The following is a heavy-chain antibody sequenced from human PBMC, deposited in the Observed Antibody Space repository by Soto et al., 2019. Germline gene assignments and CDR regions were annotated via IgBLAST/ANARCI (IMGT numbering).Heavy chain of an antibody. V-gene: IGHV3-7*01. CDR2: IKQDESEK. J-gene: IGHJ4*02. D-gene: IGHD3-16*01. Sequence: EVPLVESGGGLVQPGGSLRISCKGSGFSFSSYWMSWVRQAPGKGLEWVASIKQDESEKYYVDSVKGRFTISRDNVDDSVFLHMNSLSAEDTAVYFCVRDVGFDYVNWGQGTLVTVSS. CDR1: GFSFSSYW. CDR3: VRDVGFDYVN.